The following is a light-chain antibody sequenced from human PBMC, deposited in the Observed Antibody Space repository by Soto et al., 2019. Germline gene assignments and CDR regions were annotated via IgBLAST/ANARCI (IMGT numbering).Light chain of an antibody. Sequence: DIQMTQSPSSLSASVGDRVTITCRASQSISNYLNWYQQKPGKAPKLLMYAASSLQSGVPSRFSGCGSGTDFTLTISSLQPEDFATYDCQQSYSTPRTFGQGTKVEIK. CDR1: QSISNY. V-gene: IGKV1-39*01. CDR3: QQSYSTPRT. CDR2: AAS. J-gene: IGKJ1*01.